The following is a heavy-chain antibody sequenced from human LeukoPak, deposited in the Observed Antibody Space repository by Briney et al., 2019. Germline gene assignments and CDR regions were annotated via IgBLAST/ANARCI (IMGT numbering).Heavy chain of an antibody. CDR1: GDYLSSGHH. J-gene: IGHJ4*02. V-gene: IGHV4-4*02. CDR2: IYQSGIT. CDR3: ARDPRPRGGWFYFDY. Sequence: SWALFLNCGCSGDYLSSGHHCNWVRQPPGKVLEEHGDIYQSGITNYIPSLKSRVTMSVDKSKNEFSLKLDSVTAADTAVYYCARDPRPRGGWFYFDYWGQGILVTVSS. D-gene: IGHD6-19*01.